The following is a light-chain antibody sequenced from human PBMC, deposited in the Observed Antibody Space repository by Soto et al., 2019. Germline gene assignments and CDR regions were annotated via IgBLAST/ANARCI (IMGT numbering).Light chain of an antibody. CDR1: QSVSNT. J-gene: IGKJ1*01. CDR3: QQYNNWPRT. V-gene: IGKV3-15*01. CDR2: DTS. Sequence: IIMTQSPATLSVSPGERATLSCMASQSVSNTLAWFQQKPGQAPRLLIYDTSTRATGITARFSGSGSGTEFTLTISSLQSEDFAVYYCQQYNNWPRTVGPGTKVEIK.